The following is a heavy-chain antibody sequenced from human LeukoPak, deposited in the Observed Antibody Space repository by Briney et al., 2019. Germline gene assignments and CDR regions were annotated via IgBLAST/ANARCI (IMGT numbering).Heavy chain of an antibody. D-gene: IGHD2-15*01. V-gene: IGHV4-4*02. Sequence: SETLSLTCDVSGGSIDITNYWSWVRQAPGKGLEWIGEISHSGTTNYNPSLRSRVAMSLDRDNNQFSLKLSSVTAADTAVYYCARDRSGLLYWGQGTLVTVSS. J-gene: IGHJ4*02. CDR3: ARDRSGLLY. CDR1: GGSIDITNY. CDR2: ISHSGTT.